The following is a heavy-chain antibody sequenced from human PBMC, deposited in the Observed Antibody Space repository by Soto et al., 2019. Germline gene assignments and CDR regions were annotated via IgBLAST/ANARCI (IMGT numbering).Heavy chain of an antibody. Sequence: ASVKVSCKASGYTFTSYGISWVRQAPGQGLEWMGWISAYNGNTNYAQKLQGRVTMTTDTSTSTAYMELRSLRSDDTAVYYCARASYYYGSGDFDYWGQGTLVTSPQ. D-gene: IGHD3-10*01. V-gene: IGHV1-18*01. CDR3: ARASYYYGSGDFDY. J-gene: IGHJ4*02. CDR2: ISAYNGNT. CDR1: GYTFTSYG.